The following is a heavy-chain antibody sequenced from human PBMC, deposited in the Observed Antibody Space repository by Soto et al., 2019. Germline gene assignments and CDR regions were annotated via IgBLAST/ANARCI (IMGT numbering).Heavy chain of an antibody. V-gene: IGHV4-39*01. CDR1: GGSISSSSYY. D-gene: IGHD3-3*01. J-gene: IGHJ4*02. Sequence: SETLSLTCTVSGGSISSSSYYWGWIRQPPGKGLEWIGSIYYSGSTYCNPSLKSRFTISVDTSKNQFSLKLSSVTAADTAVYYCASTRVVIIRPEFDYWGQGTLVTVSS. CDR2: IYYSGST. CDR3: ASTRVVIIRPEFDY.